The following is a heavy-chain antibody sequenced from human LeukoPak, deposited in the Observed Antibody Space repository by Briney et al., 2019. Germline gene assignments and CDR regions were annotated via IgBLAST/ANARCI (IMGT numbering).Heavy chain of an antibody. V-gene: IGHV6-1*01. D-gene: IGHD6-13*01. J-gene: IGHJ6*02. CDR1: GDSVSSNSAA. CDR2: TYYRSKWYN. Sequence: SQTLSLTCAISGDSVSSNSAAWNWIRQSPSRGLEWLGRTYYRSKWYNDYAVSVKSRITINPDTSKNQFSLQLNSVISEDTAVYYCARERQQLVRYSYYYYGMDVWGQGTTVTVSS. CDR3: ARERQQLVRYSYYYYGMDV.